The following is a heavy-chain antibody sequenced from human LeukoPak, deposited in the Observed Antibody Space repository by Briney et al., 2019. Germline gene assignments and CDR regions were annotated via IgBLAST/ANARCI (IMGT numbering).Heavy chain of an antibody. CDR1: GFTFSSYA. J-gene: IGHJ4*01. Sequence: SGGSLRLSCAASGFTFSSYAMSWVRQAPGKGLEWVSAISGSGGSTYYADSVKGRFTISRDNSKNTLYLQMNSLRAEDTAVYYCAGVPSDPSSFDYWGHGTLVTVSS. CDR3: AGVPSDPSSFDY. V-gene: IGHV3-23*01. D-gene: IGHD4/OR15-4a*01. CDR2: ISGSGGST.